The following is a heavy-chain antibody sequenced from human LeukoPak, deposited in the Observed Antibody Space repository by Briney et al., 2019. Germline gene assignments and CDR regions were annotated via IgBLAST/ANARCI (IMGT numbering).Heavy chain of an antibody. D-gene: IGHD3-22*01. Sequence: GGSLRLSCAASGFTFNTYSMNWVRQAPGKGLEWVSSITSSSSYIYYADSVKGRFTISRDNAKNSLYLQMNSLRAEDTAVYYCARGWRHYYDSSGYDYWGQGTLVTVSS. V-gene: IGHV3-21*01. J-gene: IGHJ4*02. CDR3: ARGWRHYYDSSGYDY. CDR2: ITSSSSYI. CDR1: GFTFNTYS.